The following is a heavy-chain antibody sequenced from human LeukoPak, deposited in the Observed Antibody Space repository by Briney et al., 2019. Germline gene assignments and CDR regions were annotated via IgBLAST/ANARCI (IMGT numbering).Heavy chain of an antibody. D-gene: IGHD4-17*01. CDR3: ARVGTVTTSFDY. V-gene: IGHV1-2*02. CDR2: INPDSGGT. Sequence: ASVKVSCKASGYTFTGYYMHWVRQAPGQGLEWMGWINPDSGGTNFAQKFQGRVTMTRDTSISTAYMELSRLRSDDTAVYYCARVGTVTTSFDYWGQGTLVTVSS. CDR1: GYTFTGYY. J-gene: IGHJ4*02.